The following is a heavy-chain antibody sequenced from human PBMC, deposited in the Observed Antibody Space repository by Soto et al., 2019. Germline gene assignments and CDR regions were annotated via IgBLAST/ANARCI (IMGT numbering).Heavy chain of an antibody. D-gene: IGHD6-13*01. CDR2: INPNSGGT. CDR1: GYTFTGYY. V-gene: IGHV1-2*04. J-gene: IGHJ3*02. CDR3: ARDLGIAAAGTWAFDI. Sequence: ASVKVSCKASGYTFTGYYMHWVRQAPGQGLEWMGWINPNSGGTNYAQKFQGWVTMTRDTSISTAYMELSRLRSDETAVYYCARDLGIAAAGTWAFDIWGQGTMVTVSS.